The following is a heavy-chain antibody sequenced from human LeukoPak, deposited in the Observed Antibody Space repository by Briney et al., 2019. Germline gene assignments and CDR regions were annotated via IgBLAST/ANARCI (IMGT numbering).Heavy chain of an antibody. Sequence: GGSLRLSCAASGFTFSSYWMNWVRQAPGKGLEWVANINQDGTEKFYVDSVKGRFTISRDNAKNSLYLQMNSLTGEDTAVYYCATSRTFDYWSQGTLVTVSS. CDR1: GFTFSSYW. D-gene: IGHD1-7*01. J-gene: IGHJ4*02. CDR2: INQDGTEK. CDR3: ATSRTFDY. V-gene: IGHV3-7*01.